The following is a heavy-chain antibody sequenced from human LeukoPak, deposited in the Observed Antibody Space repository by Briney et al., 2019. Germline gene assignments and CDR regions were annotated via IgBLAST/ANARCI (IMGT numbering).Heavy chain of an antibody. CDR1: GFTFSSYG. Sequence: PGGSLRLSCAASGFTFSSYGMHWVRQAPGKGLEWVAVISYDGSNKYYADSVKGRFTISRDNSKNTLYLQMNSLRAEDTAVYYCAKDWVPLDYWGQGTLVTVSS. V-gene: IGHV3-30*18. J-gene: IGHJ4*02. D-gene: IGHD3-16*01. CDR3: AKDWVPLDY. CDR2: ISYDGSNK.